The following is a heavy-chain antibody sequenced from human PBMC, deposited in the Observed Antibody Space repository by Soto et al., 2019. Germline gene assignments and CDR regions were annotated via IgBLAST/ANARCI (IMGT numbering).Heavy chain of an antibody. CDR3: AKGVEGYVVSSFDS. Sequence: EVQLLESGGGGVQPGGSLRLSCAASGFIFSDYAMTWVRQTPGKGLEWVSAITSSGSSTYFADSLKGRITISRDNSKNTLSPQMDSLRVEDTAIYYCAKGVEGYVVSSFDSWGQGALVTVSS. V-gene: IGHV3-23*01. J-gene: IGHJ4*02. D-gene: IGHD5-12*01. CDR2: ITSSGSST. CDR1: GFIFSDYA.